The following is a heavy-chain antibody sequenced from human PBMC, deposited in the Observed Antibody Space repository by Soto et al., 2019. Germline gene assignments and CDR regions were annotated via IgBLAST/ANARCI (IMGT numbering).Heavy chain of an antibody. CDR3: AGNSPGSGYINLFDP. D-gene: IGHD3-22*01. V-gene: IGHV4-34*01. J-gene: IGHJ5*02. Sequence: PSETLSLTCALYGGSFSGYYWNWIRQPPGKGLEWIGEINHSGSTNYNPSLKSRVTISVDTSKNQFSLKLRSVNAADTAVYYCAGNSPGSGYINLFDPWVQGALVTVSS. CDR1: GGSFSGYY. CDR2: INHSGST.